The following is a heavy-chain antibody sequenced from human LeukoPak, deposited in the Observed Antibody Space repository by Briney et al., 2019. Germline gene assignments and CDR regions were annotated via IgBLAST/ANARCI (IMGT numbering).Heavy chain of an antibody. CDR3: ARRIGGTKDY. V-gene: IGHV3-23*01. Sequence: AGSLRLSCAAYAFTISNDVMSWVRQAPGQGPEWVSSIDGGGGGTDYADSVRGRFTISRDNFKNTSYLQMNSLRADDTAVYYCARRIGGTKDYWGQGAQVTVSS. CDR1: AFTISNDV. D-gene: IGHD3-3*01. CDR2: IDGGGGGT. J-gene: IGHJ4*02.